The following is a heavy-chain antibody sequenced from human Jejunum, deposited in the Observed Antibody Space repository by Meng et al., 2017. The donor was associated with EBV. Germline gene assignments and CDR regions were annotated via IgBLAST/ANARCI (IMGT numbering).Heavy chain of an antibody. CDR1: GGSVNSGNVY. D-gene: IGHD5-12*01. J-gene: IGHJ4*02. Sequence: PLQESGPGLVKPSDTLSLPCTVSGGSVNSGNVYWSWIRQPPGKGLEWIGYIYYSGSTNYIPSLKSRVTISLDTSKNQFSLKLSSVTAADTAVYYCAGLRYSGYDRAFDYWGQGALVTVSS. CDR3: AGLRYSGYDRAFDY. V-gene: IGHV4-61*01. CDR2: IYYSGST.